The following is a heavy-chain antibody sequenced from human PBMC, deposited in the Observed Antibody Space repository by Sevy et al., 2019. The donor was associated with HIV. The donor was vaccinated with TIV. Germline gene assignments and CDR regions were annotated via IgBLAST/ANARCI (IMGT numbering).Heavy chain of an antibody. Sequence: GGSLRLSCIESGFTLSNYDIHWVRQAAGKGLEWVAFIQYDGSIQYYADSVKGRFTISRDNSKNTLYLQMNSLRAEDTAVYYCAKTIDSGGGVVPAANYFYYGMDVWGQGTTVTVSS. V-gene: IGHV3-30*02. CDR1: GFTLSNYD. D-gene: IGHD2-2*01. J-gene: IGHJ6*02. CDR2: IQYDGSIQ. CDR3: AKTIDSGGGVVPAANYFYYGMDV.